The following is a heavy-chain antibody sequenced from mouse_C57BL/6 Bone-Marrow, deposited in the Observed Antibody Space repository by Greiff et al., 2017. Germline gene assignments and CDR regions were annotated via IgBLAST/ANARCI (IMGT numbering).Heavy chain of an antibody. CDR2: IRLKSDNYAT. J-gene: IGHJ1*03. CDR3: TGYGGSSPWDLDV. Sequence: EVKLEESGGGLVQPGGSMKLSCVASGFTFSNYWMNWVRQSPEKGLEWVAQIRLKSDNYATHYAESVKGRLTISRDDSKSSVYLQVKNLRAEDTGIDYCTGYGGSSPWDLDVWGTGTTVTVSS. CDR1: GFTFSNYW. D-gene: IGHD1-1*01. V-gene: IGHV6-3*01.